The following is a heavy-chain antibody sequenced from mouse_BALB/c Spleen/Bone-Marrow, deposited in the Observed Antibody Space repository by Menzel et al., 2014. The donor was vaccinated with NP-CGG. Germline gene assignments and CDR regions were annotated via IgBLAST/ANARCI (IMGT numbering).Heavy chain of an antibody. V-gene: IGHV1-69*02. CDR2: IYPSDSYT. CDR1: GYTFTSYW. D-gene: IGHD1-1*02. J-gene: IGHJ3*01. Sequence: QVQLQQPGTDLVRPGASVKLSCKASGYTFTSYWINWVKQRPGQGLEWIGNIYPSDSYTNYNQKFKDKATLTVGKSSNTAYMHLSSPTSEDSAVYYCTRDDGGFAYWGQGTLVTVSA. CDR3: TRDDGGFAY.